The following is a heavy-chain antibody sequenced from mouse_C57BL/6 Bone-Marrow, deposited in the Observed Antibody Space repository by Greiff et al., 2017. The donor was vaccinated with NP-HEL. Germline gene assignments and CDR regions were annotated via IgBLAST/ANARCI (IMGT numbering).Heavy chain of an antibody. J-gene: IGHJ1*03. D-gene: IGHD1-1*01. V-gene: IGHV14-1*01. CDR1: GFNFTDYY. CDR2: IDPEDGDT. Sequence: VQLKESGAELVRPGASVKLSCTASGFNFTDYYMHWVKQRPEQGLEWIGRIDPEDGDTDYAPKFQGKATMTADTSSNTAYLQLSSLTSEDTAVYYCTLTYYYGRRGWYFDVWGTGTTVTVSS. CDR3: TLTYYYGRRGWYFDV.